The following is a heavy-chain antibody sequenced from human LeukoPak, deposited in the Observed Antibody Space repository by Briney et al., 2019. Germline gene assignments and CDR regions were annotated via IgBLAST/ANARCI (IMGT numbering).Heavy chain of an antibody. CDR2: ITRSSSAR. V-gene: IGHV3-48*01. Sequence: PGGSLRLSCAASGFTFSSYSMNWVRQAPGMGLEWVSYITRSSSARYYADAVKGRFTISRDNAKNSLYLQMNSLRAEDTAVYYCATQWELHPAFWGQGTLVTVSS. CDR3: ATQWELHPAF. J-gene: IGHJ4*02. D-gene: IGHD1-26*01. CDR1: GFTFSSYS.